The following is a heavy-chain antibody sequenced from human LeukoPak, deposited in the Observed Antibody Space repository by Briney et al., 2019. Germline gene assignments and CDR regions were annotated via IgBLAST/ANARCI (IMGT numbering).Heavy chain of an antibody. J-gene: IGHJ4*02. CDR2: IWYDGSNK. CDR3: AREYSSGWYDY. V-gene: IGHV3-33*01. CDR1: GFTFSSYG. Sequence: GRSLRLSCAASGFTFSSYGMHWVRQAPGKGLEWVAVIWYDGSNKYYADSVKGRFTIPRDNSKNTLYLQMNSLRAEDTAVYYCAREYSSGWYDYWGQGTLVTVSS. D-gene: IGHD6-19*01.